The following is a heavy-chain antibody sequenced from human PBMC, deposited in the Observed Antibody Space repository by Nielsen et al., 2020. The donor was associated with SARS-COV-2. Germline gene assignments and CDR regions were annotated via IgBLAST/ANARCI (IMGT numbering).Heavy chain of an antibody. Sequence: GGSLRLSCAASGFTFDDYAMHWVRQAPGKGLEWVSGISWNSGSIGCADSVKGRFTISRDNAKNSLYLQMNSLRAEDTALYYCATAVAGTGNYWGQGTLVTVSS. CDR2: ISWNSGSI. D-gene: IGHD6-19*01. V-gene: IGHV3-9*01. CDR1: GFTFDDYA. CDR3: ATAVAGTGNY. J-gene: IGHJ4*02.